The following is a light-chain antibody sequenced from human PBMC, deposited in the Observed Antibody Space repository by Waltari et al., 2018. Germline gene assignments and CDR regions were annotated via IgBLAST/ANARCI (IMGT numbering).Light chain of an antibody. Sequence: EIVLTQSPGTLSLSPGERATLSCSASQSVGRSLAWYQQKPGQAPRLLIYDASKRATGIPERVSGSGSGTDFSLTISRLEPEDFAVYYCQMYVRLPVTFGQGTKVEIK. V-gene: IGKV3-20*01. CDR3: QMYVRLPVT. J-gene: IGKJ1*01. CDR2: DAS. CDR1: QSVGRS.